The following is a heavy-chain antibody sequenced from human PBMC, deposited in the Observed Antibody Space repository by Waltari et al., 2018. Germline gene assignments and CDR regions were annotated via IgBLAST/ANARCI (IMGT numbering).Heavy chain of an antibody. CDR3: ASDLGGTAVATDAFDI. CDR1: GGSLRRGDY. Sequence: QVQLQQSGPGQVKPSKTLSLTCAVYGGSLRRGDYLGWIRQPLGKGLEWIGSVSHSGSTYYNPSLKSRVTISIHMSKHQFSLELRSVTAADTAVYFCASDLGGTAVATDAFDIWGQGTMVIVSS. J-gene: IGHJ3*02. CDR2: VSHSGST. D-gene: IGHD6-19*01. V-gene: IGHV4-38-2*01.